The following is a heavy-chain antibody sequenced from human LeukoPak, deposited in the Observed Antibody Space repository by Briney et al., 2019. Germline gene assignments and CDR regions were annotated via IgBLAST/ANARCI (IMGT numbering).Heavy chain of an antibody. V-gene: IGHV4-34*01. Sequence: SETLSLTCAVYGGSFSGYYWSWIRQPPGKGLEWIGEINHSGSTNYNPSLKSRVTISVDTSKSQFSLKLSSVTAADTAVYYCATIGRDGYKDFDYWGQGTLVTVSS. CDR1: GGSFSGYY. CDR2: INHSGST. CDR3: ATIGRDGYKDFDY. J-gene: IGHJ4*02. D-gene: IGHD5-24*01.